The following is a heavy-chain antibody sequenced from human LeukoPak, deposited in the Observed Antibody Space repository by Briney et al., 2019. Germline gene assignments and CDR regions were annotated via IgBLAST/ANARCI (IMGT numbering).Heavy chain of an antibody. CDR3: VRPVYFAADY. CDR1: GFTLTSHW. J-gene: IGHJ4*02. D-gene: IGHD5/OR15-5a*01. V-gene: IGHV3-7*01. Sequence: GGSLRLSCAASGFTLTSHWMSWVRQAPGKGLEWVANIKQDGSEKFYVDSVKGRFTISRDNAKKSLYLQMNSLRAEDTAVYYCVRPVYFAADYWGQGPLVTVSS. CDR2: IKQDGSEK.